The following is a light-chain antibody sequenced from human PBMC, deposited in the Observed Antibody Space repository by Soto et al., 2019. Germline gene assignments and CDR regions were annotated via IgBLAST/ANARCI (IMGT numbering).Light chain of an antibody. V-gene: IGLV2-14*03. J-gene: IGLJ1*01. CDR3: SSYTSSPPFV. CDR2: DVT. CDR1: SSDIGGYNY. Sequence: HSALTQAAYGSGSRGQSITISYTGTSSDIGGYNYVSWYQQHPDKAPKLLISDVTNRPSGVSNRFSGSKSANTASLTISGLQAEDEAEYYCSSYTSSPPFVFGPGPKVTVL.